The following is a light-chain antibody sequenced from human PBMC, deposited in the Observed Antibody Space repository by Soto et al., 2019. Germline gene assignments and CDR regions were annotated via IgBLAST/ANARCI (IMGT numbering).Light chain of an antibody. CDR3: AAWDASQSGHNHV. CDR2: RND. J-gene: IGLJ1*01. V-gene: IGLV1-47*01. Sequence: QSVLTQSPSASGTPGQRVTISCSGSSSNIGINYVYWYQHLPGTAPKLLIYRNDQRPSGVPDRFSGSKVGTSASLAISGLRSEDEAYYYCAAWDASQSGHNHVFGTRTEVTVL. CDR1: SSNIGINY.